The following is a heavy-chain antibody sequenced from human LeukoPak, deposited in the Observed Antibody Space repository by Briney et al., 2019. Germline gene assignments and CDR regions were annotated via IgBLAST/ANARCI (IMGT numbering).Heavy chain of an antibody. V-gene: IGHV3-23*01. CDR3: AKTPYYDILTGYSAYYFDY. Sequence: GGSLRLSCAAAGFTFSSYAMTWVRQAPGKGLEWVSTISGSGGSTYYADSVKGRFTISRDNSENTLYLQMNSLRAEDTAVYYCAKTPYYDILTGYSAYYFDYWGQGTLVTVSS. CDR2: ISGSGGST. CDR1: GFTFSSYA. J-gene: IGHJ4*02. D-gene: IGHD3-9*01.